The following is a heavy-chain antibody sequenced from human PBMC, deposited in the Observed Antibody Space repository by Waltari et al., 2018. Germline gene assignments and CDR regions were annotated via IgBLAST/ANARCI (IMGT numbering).Heavy chain of an antibody. CDR3: AREGVAADFGY. CDR2: IDSNSGGA. CDR1: GYTFTGYY. Sequence: QVQLVQSGAEVKKPGASVKVSCKASGYTFTGYYIHWARQAPGQGLEWMGWIDSNSGGANYAQKFQGRVTMTRDTSISTVYMDLSRLTSDDTAVYYCAREGVAADFGYWGQGTVVTVSS. V-gene: IGHV1-2*02. J-gene: IGHJ4*02. D-gene: IGHD6-19*01.